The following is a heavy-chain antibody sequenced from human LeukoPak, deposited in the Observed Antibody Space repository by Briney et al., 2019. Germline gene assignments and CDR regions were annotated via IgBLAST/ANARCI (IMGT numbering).Heavy chain of an antibody. Sequence: SVKVSCKASGGTFSSYAISWVRQAPGQGLEWMGGIIPIFGTANYAQKFQGRVTITAGESTSTAYMELSSLRSEDTAVYYCARPGSGGLRGNWFDPWGQGTLVTVSS. J-gene: IGHJ5*02. CDR3: ARPGSGGLRGNWFDP. D-gene: IGHD4-17*01. CDR2: IIPIFGTA. V-gene: IGHV1-69*13. CDR1: GGTFSSYA.